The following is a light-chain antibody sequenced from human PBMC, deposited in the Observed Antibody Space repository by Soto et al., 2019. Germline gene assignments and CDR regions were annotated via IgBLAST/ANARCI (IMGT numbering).Light chain of an antibody. CDR1: SSDVGTYNH. J-gene: IGLJ1*01. CDR3: SPSTTGGLYV. CDR2: NVN. V-gene: IGLV2-14*01. Sequence: QSVLSQPASVSGSPGQSITISCTGTSSDVGTYNHVSWYQHYPGQVPKLLIYNVNHRPSGISNRFSGSRSGSTASLTISGLQVGDEADYFCSPSTTGGLYVFGTGSKVTLL.